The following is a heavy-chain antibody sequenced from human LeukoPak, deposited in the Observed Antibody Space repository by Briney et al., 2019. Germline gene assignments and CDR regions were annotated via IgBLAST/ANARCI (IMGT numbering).Heavy chain of an antibody. V-gene: IGHV1-18*01. CDR2: ISAYNGNT. CDR3: ARDVDSGSYPNWFDP. Sequence: ASVKVSCKASGYTFTSYGISWVRQAPGQGLEWMGWISAYNGNTNYAQTLQGRVTMTTDTSTSTAYMELRSLRSDDTAVYYCARDVDSGSYPNWFDPWGQGTLVTVSS. D-gene: IGHD1-26*01. J-gene: IGHJ5*02. CDR1: GYTFTSYG.